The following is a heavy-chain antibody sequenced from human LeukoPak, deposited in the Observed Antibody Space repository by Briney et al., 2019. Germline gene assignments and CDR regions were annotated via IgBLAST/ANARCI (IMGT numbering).Heavy chain of an antibody. Sequence: GGSLRLSCTASGFTFSDYAMHWVRQAPGKGLEYVSAISHNGGSTYYANSVKGRFTISRDNSKYTLYLQMGSLRAEDMAVYYCAKDDYWGQGTLVTVSS. V-gene: IGHV3-64*01. CDR1: GFTFSDYA. CDR2: ISHNGGST. CDR3: AKDDY. J-gene: IGHJ4*02.